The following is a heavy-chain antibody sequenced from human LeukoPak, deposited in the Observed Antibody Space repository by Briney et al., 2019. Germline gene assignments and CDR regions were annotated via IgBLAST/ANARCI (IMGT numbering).Heavy chain of an antibody. V-gene: IGHV4-39*07. CDR3: ARDRTYYYDSSGQLDAFDI. D-gene: IGHD3-22*01. CDR2: IYHSVST. CDR1: GGSISSSSYY. Sequence: PSQTLSLTCTVSGGSISSSSYYWGWIRQPPGKGLEWIGSIYHSVSTYYNTSLKSRVTISVDTSKNQFSLKLSSVAAADTAGYYCARDRTYYYDSSGQLDAFDIWGQGTMVTVSS. J-gene: IGHJ3*02.